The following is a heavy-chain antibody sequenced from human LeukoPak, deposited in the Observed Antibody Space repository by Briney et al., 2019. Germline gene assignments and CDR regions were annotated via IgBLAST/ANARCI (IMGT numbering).Heavy chain of an antibody. CDR3: ARGGQDDVDGNYDYVWGSPHDY. V-gene: IGHV1-18*01. D-gene: IGHD3-16*01. Sequence: ASVKVSCKASGYTFTSYGISWVRQAPGQGLEWMGWISAYNGNTNYAQKRQGRVTMTTDTSTSTAYMELRSLRSDDTAVYYCARGGQDDVDGNYDYVWGSPHDYWGQGTLVTVSS. J-gene: IGHJ4*02. CDR1: GYTFTSYG. CDR2: ISAYNGNT.